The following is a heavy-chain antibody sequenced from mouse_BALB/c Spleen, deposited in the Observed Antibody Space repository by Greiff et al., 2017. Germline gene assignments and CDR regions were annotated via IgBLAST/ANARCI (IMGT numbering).Heavy chain of an antibody. CDR1: GFSLTSYG. V-gene: IGHV2-5-1*01. J-gene: IGHJ4*01. CDR3: AKNWAYRYYAMDY. D-gene: IGHD2-10*01. CDR2: IWRGGST. Sequence: QVQLKQSGPSLVQPSQSLSITCTVSGFSLTSYGVHWVRQSPGKGLEWLGVIWRGGSTDYNAAFMSRLSITKDNSKSQVFFKMNSLQADDTAIYYCAKNWAYRYYAMDYWGQGTSVTVSS.